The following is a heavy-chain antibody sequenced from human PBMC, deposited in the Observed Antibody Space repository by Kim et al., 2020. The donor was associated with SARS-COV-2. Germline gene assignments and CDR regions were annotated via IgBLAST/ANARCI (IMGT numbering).Heavy chain of an antibody. V-gene: IGHV4-30-4*01. Sequence: SETLSLTCTVSGGSISGGDSDWSWVRQTPGKGLEWIGYFHNSWNTYYNPSLRSRLAISVDTSKNHFSLRLNSVTAADTAVYYCARFRGYCSGGKCSTLPYFDSWGQGVLVTVSS. CDR2: FHNSWNT. CDR1: GGSISGGDSD. CDR3: ARFRGYCSGGKCSTLPYFDS. D-gene: IGHD2-15*01. J-gene: IGHJ4*02.